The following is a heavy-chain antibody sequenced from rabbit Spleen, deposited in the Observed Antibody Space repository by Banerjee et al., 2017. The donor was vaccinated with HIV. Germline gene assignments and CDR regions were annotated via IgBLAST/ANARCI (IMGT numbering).Heavy chain of an antibody. V-gene: IGHV1S40*01. D-gene: IGHD4-1*01. Sequence: QSLEESGGDLVKPGGTLTLTCTASGFDLSSNAMCWVRQAPGKGLEWIGCIYTSSGSTYYASWAKGRFTISKTSSTTVTLQATSLTAADTATYFCARMASSSGWGEDLWGPGTLVTVS. CDR2: IYTSSGST. J-gene: IGHJ6*01. CDR3: ARMASSSGWGEDL. CDR1: GFDLSSNA.